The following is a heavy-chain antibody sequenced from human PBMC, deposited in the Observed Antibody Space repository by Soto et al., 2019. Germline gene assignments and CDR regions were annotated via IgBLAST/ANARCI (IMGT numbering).Heavy chain of an antibody. CDR1: GYTFTGYY. J-gene: IGHJ6*02. Sequence: ASVKVSCKASGYTFTGYYMHWVRQAPGQGLEWMGWINPNSGGTNYAQKFQGRVTMTRDTSISTAYMELSRLRSDDTAVYYCARDYYYDSSGYTTRYYYYYGMDVWGQGTTVTVSS. D-gene: IGHD3-22*01. V-gene: IGHV1-2*02. CDR2: INPNSGGT. CDR3: ARDYYYDSSGYTTRYYYYYGMDV.